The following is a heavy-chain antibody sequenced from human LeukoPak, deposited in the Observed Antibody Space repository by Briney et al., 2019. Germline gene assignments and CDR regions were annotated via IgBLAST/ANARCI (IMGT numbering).Heavy chain of an antibody. CDR2: INPSGGST. CDR3: ARSPYSGGWFLPPDY. Sequence: ASVKVSCKASGYTFTSYYMHWVRQAPGQGLEWMGIINPSGGSTSYAQKFQGRVTMTRDMSTSTVYMELSSLRSEDTAVYYCARSPYSGGWFLPPDYWGQGTLVTVSS. J-gene: IGHJ4*02. D-gene: IGHD6-19*01. CDR1: GYTFTSYY. V-gene: IGHV1-46*01.